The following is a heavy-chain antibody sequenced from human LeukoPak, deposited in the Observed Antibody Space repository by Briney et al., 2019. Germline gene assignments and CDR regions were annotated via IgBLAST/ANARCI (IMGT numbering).Heavy chain of an antibody. CDR2: IYSGGST. J-gene: IGHJ4*02. CDR1: GFTFSSNY. V-gene: IGHV3-66*02. CDR3: ARDDDFWSGYIGY. Sequence: GGSLRLSCAASGFTFSSNYMSWVRQAPGKGLEWVSVIYSGGSTYYADSVKGRFTISRDNSKNTLYLQMNSLRAEDTAVYYCARDDDFWSGYIGYWGQGTLVAVSS. D-gene: IGHD3-3*01.